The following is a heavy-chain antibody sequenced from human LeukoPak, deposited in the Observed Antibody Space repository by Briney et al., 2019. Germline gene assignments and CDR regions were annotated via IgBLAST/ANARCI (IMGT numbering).Heavy chain of an antibody. J-gene: IGHJ6*02. CDR3: AKGGSTNFYYGDV. D-gene: IGHD2/OR15-2a*01. CDR2: IYDSVST. CDR1: GGSMTNLY. Sequence: SESLSLTCSVSGGSMTNLYWTWIRQPPGKGLEWIGDIYDSVSTRSNTPLESRVTISVDTSKNQFSLKLSSVTAADTAVYYCAKGGSTNFYYGDVWGQGTTVTVSS. V-gene: IGHV4-59*01.